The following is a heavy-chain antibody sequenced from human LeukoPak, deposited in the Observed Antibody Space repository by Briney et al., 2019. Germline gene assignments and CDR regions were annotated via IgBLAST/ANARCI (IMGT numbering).Heavy chain of an antibody. D-gene: IGHD6-19*01. CDR2: IYYSGST. Sequence: PSETLSLTCTVSGGSISSYYWSWIRQPPEEGLEWIGYIYYSGSTNYNPSLKSRVTISVDTSKNQLSLKLSSVTAADTAVYYCARVPGVAVAGNYYYYGMDVWGQGTTVTVSS. V-gene: IGHV4-59*01. CDR3: ARVPGVAVAGNYYYYGMDV. J-gene: IGHJ6*02. CDR1: GGSISSYY.